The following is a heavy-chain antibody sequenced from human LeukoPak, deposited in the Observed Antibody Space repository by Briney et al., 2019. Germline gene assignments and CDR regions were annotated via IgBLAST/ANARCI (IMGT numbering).Heavy chain of an antibody. CDR3: AVHNGDY. CDR1: GFTFSSYG. J-gene: IGHJ4*02. Sequence: GGSLRLSCAASGFTFSSYGMHWVRQAPGKGLEWVAVISYDGSNKYYADSVKGRFTISRDNSKNTLYLQMNSLRAEGTAVYYCAVHNGDYWGQGTLVTVSP. CDR2: ISYDGSNK. V-gene: IGHV3-30*03. D-gene: IGHD2-8*01.